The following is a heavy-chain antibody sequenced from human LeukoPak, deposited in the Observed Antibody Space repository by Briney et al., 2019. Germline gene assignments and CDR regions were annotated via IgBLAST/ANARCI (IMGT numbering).Heavy chain of an antibody. V-gene: IGHV3-23*01. CDR3: AKDARPSGSSGWSSSDY. D-gene: IGHD6-19*01. CDR1: GFTFNNYA. Sequence: GGSLRLSCAASGFTFNNYAMSWVRQAPGKGLEWVSAISCSGGSTYYADSVKGRFTISRDNSKNTLYLQMNSLRAEDTAVYYCAKDARPSGSSGWSSSDYWGQGTLVTASS. CDR2: ISCSGGST. J-gene: IGHJ4*02.